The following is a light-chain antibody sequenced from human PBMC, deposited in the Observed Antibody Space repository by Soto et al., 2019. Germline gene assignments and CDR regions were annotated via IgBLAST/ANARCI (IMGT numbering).Light chain of an antibody. CDR2: NVS. CDR1: QSVSSW. V-gene: IGKV1-5*01. CDR3: QQYNGYSRT. J-gene: IGKJ1*01. Sequence: IQMTQSPSTLSASVGYTVTVTFRDSQSVSSWLAWYQQKPGRAPKIVIYNVSTLESGVPSRVSGTGSGTEFTLTISSLQPDDFATDYCQQYNGYSRTFGQGTQVDIK.